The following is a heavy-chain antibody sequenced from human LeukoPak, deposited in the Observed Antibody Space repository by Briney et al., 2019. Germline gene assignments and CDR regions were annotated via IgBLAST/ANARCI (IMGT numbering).Heavy chain of an antibody. CDR1: GYSLAINC. CDR3: ARRTHGQTYLDY. J-gene: IGHJ4*02. CDR2: IYPGDSDT. Sequence: GESLKISCKGSGYSLAINCVGWVRQMPGKGLEWMGIIYPGDSDTRYSPSFQGQVTISADKSISTAYLQWSSLKASDTAMYYCARRTHGQTYLDYWGQGTLVTVSS. V-gene: IGHV5-51*01.